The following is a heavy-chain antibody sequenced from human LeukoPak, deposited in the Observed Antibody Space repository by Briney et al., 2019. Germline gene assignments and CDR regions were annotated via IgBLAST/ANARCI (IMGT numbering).Heavy chain of an antibody. CDR1: GYTVTELS. V-gene: IGHV1-24*01. CDR2: FDPEDGET. J-gene: IGHJ4*02. CDR3: ATDLAYCSTTSCHIPDY. Sequence: ASVKVSCKVSGYTVTELSMHWVRQAPGKGLEWMGGFDPEDGETIYAQKFQGGVTMTEDTSTDTAYMELSSLRSEDTAVYYCATDLAYCSTTSCHIPDYWGQGTLVTVSS. D-gene: IGHD2-2*02.